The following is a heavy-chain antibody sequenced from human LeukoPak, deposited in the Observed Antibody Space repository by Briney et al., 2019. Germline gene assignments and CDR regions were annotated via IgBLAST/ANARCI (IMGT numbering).Heavy chain of an antibody. J-gene: IGHJ3*02. CDR1: GYDFTTYW. Sequence: GESLKISCKGSGYDFTTYWIAWVRQMPGKGLEWMGSLYPGDSDVRYSPSFQGQVAISADKSVRTAYLQWRILKASDTAMYYCARVTSHGVSAVGANALDIWGQGTIITVSS. CDR2: LYPGDSDV. D-gene: IGHD6-13*01. CDR3: ARVTSHGVSAVGANALDI. V-gene: IGHV5-51*01.